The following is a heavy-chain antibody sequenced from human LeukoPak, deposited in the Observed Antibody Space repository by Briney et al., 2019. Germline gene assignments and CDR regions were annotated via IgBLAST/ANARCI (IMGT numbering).Heavy chain of an antibody. V-gene: IGHV1-69*05. Sequence: SVKVSCKASGGTFSSYAITWVRQAPGQGLDWMGGIIPISGTPNYAQKFQGRVTITTDESTSTAYMELSSLRSEDTAVYYCASHGSPKLIATSGHPPLGWFDPWGQGTLVTVSS. CDR1: GGTFSSYA. CDR2: IIPISGTP. CDR3: ASHGSPKLIATSGHPPLGWFDP. D-gene: IGHD6-13*01. J-gene: IGHJ5*02.